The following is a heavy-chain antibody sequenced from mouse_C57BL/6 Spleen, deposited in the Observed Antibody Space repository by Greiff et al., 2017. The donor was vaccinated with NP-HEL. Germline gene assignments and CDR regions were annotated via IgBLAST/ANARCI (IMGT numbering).Heavy chain of an antibody. CDR3: ARGVNWDVYFEV. CDR1: GYTFTDYN. J-gene: IGHJ1*03. D-gene: IGHD4-1*01. Sequence: EVHLVESGPELVKPGASVKMSCKASGYTFTDYNMHWVKQSHGKSLEWIGYINPNNGGTSYNQKFKGKATLTVNKSSSTAYMELRSLTSEDSAVYYCARGVNWDVYFEVWGTGTTVTVSS. V-gene: IGHV1-22*01. CDR2: INPNNGGT.